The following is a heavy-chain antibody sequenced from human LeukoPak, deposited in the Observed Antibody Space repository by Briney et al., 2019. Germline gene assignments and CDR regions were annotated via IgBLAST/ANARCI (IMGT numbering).Heavy chain of an antibody. CDR1: GFTFSSYW. CDR3: ARVASNYDFDY. J-gene: IGHJ4*02. V-gene: IGHV3-7*03. Sequence: GGSLRLSCAASGFTFSSYWMSWVRQAPGKGLEWVANIKQDGSEKYYVDSVKGRFTISRDNAKNSLYLQMNSLRAEDTALYYCARVASNYDFDYWGQGTLVTVSS. CDR2: IKQDGSEK. D-gene: IGHD4-11*01.